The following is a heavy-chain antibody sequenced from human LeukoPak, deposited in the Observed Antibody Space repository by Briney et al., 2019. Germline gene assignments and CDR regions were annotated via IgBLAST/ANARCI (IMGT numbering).Heavy chain of an antibody. CDR1: GFTFSSYA. V-gene: IGHV3-23*01. CDR3: AKAKYSSSSDLLDY. J-gene: IGHJ4*02. CDR2: ISGSGGST. D-gene: IGHD6-6*01. Sequence: GESLRLSCAASGFTFSSYAMSWVRQAPGKGLEWVSTISGSGGSTYYADSVKGRFTISRDISKNTLFLQMNSLRADDTAVYYCAKAKYSSSSDLLDYWGQGTLVTVSS.